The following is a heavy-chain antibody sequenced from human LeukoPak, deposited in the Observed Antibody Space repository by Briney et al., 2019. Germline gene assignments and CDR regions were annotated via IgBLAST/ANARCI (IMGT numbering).Heavy chain of an antibody. CDR3: ASCEIYGSGSSV. J-gene: IGHJ6*04. D-gene: IGHD3-10*01. CDR1: GGTFSSYA. Sequence: SVKVSCKASGGTFSSYAISWVRQAPGQGLEWMGGIIPIFGTANYAQKFQGRVTITADESTSTAYMELSSLRSEDTAVYYCASCEIYGSGSSVWGKGTTVTVSS. CDR2: IIPIFGTA. V-gene: IGHV1-69*01.